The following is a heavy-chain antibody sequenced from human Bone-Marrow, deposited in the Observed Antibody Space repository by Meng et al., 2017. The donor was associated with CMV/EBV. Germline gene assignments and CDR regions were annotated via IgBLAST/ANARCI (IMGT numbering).Heavy chain of an antibody. CDR3: ARDRRGPYDYDSDGMGV. Sequence: GESLKISCAASGFTFSSYAMHWVRQAPGKGLEWVAVISYDGSNNYYADSVKGRFTISRDNSKNTLYLQMHSLRAEDTAVYYCARDRRGPYDYDSDGMGVWGQGATVTVSS. J-gene: IGHJ6*02. CDR1: GFTFSSYA. CDR2: ISYDGSNN. D-gene: IGHD3-10*01. V-gene: IGHV3-30-3*01.